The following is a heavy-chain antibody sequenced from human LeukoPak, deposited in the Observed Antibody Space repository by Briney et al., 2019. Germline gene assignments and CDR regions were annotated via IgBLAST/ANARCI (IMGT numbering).Heavy chain of an antibody. D-gene: IGHD6-13*01. CDR1: GGSISSYY. Sequence: SETLSLTCTVSGGSISSYYWSWIRQPAGKGLEWIGRIDTSGNTNYKPSLKGRVTMSVDTSKNQFSPKLSSVTAADTAVYYCARVSSSWYQDWYFDLWGRGTLVTVSS. J-gene: IGHJ2*01. CDR2: IDTSGNT. V-gene: IGHV4-4*07. CDR3: ARVSSSWYQDWYFDL.